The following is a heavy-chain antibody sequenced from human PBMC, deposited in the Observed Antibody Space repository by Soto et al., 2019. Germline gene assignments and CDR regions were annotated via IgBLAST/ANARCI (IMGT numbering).Heavy chain of an antibody. J-gene: IGHJ4*02. V-gene: IGHV3-30-3*01. Sequence: PGGSLRLSCAASGFTFSSYAMHWVRQAPGKGLEWVAVISYDGSKKYYGDSVKGRFTISRDNYKKTLYLQMNSLRAGDTAVYYCARDGGSGSYYNGPNGSWGKGTLVTVSS. D-gene: IGHD3-10*01. CDR1: GFTFSSYA. CDR3: ARDGGSGSYYNGPNGS. CDR2: ISYDGSKK.